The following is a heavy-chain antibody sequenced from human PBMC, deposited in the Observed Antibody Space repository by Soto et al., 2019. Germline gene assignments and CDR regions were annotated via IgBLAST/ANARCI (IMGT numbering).Heavy chain of an antibody. J-gene: IGHJ4*02. V-gene: IGHV3-30-3*01. D-gene: IGHD2-2*02. CDR1: GFTFSSYA. Sequence: QVQLVESGGGVVQPGRSLRLSCAASGFTFSSYAMHWVRQAPGKGLEWVAVISYDGSNKYYADSVKGRFTISRDNSKNTLYLQMNSLRAEDTAVYYCARDSLPIVVVPAAIRAMHSYFDYWGQGTLVTVSS. CDR2: ISYDGSNK. CDR3: ARDSLPIVVVPAAIRAMHSYFDY.